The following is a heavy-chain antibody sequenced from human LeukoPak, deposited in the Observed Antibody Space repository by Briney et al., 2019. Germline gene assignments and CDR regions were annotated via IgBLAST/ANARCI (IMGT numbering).Heavy chain of an antibody. CDR1: GGSISSSSYY. D-gene: IGHD4-17*01. J-gene: IGHJ4*02. Sequence: SETLSLTCTVSGGSISSSSYYWGWIRQPPGKGLEWIGSIYYSGSTYYNPSLKSRVTISVDTSKNQFSLKLSSVTAADTAVYYCARQSAGHGQPRQNWGQGTLVTVSS. V-gene: IGHV4-39*01. CDR2: IYYSGST. CDR3: ARQSAGHGQPRQN.